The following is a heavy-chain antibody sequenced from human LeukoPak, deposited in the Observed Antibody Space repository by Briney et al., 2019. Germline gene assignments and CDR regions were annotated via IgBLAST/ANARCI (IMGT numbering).Heavy chain of an antibody. CDR1: GGSFSGYY. D-gene: IGHD2-15*01. CDR3: ARGRPNCSGGSCYWGYYFDY. Sequence: SETLSLTCAVYGGSFSGYYWSWLRQPPGKGLEWIGEINHSGSTNYNPSLKSRVTISVDTSKNQFSLKLSSVTAADTAVYYCARGRPNCSGGSCYWGYYFDYWGQGTLVTVSS. CDR2: INHSGST. J-gene: IGHJ4*02. V-gene: IGHV4-34*01.